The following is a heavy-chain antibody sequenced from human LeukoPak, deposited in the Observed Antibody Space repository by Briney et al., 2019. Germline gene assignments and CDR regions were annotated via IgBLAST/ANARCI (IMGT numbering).Heavy chain of an antibody. CDR3: AKEDYGDIYWYFDL. CDR2: ISGSGGST. Sequence: GGSLRLSCAASGFTFSSYAMSWVRQAPGKGLEWVSAISGSGGSTYYADSVKGRSTISRDNSKNTLYLQMNSLRVQDTAVYYCAKEDYGDIYWYFDLWGRGTLVTVSS. D-gene: IGHD4-17*01. V-gene: IGHV3-23*01. CDR1: GFTFSSYA. J-gene: IGHJ2*01.